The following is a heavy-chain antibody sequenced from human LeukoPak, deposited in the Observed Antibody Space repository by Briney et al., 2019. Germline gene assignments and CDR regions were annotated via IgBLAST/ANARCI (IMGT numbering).Heavy chain of an antibody. J-gene: IGHJ4*02. CDR3: ARERSITIFGVVIPRHLDY. D-gene: IGHD3-3*01. CDR2: ISAYNGNT. V-gene: IGHV1-18*01. CDR1: GYTFTSYG. Sequence: ASVKVSCKASGYTFTSYGISWVRQAPGQGLEWMGWISAYNGNTNYAQKLQGRVTMTTDTSTSTAYMELRSLRPDDTAVYYCARERSITIFGVVIPRHLDYWGQGTLVTVSS.